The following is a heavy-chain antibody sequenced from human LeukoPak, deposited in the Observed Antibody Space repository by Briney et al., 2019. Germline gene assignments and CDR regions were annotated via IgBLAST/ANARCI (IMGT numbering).Heavy chain of an antibody. CDR2: IYHSGST. D-gene: IGHD2-21*02. CDR3: ARVVVVTGYYFDF. Sequence: NPSETLSLTCTVSGGSITSRDYYWGWIRQHPGKGLEWIGYIYHSGSTYYNPSLKSRVTILVDTSKNQFSLKLNSVTAADTAVYYCARVVVVTGYYFDFWGQGILVTVSS. V-gene: IGHV4-31*03. J-gene: IGHJ4*02. CDR1: GGSITSRDYY.